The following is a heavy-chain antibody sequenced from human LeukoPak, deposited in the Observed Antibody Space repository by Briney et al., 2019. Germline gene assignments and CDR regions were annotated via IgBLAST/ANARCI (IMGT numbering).Heavy chain of an antibody. CDR1: GFTFTSHA. D-gene: IGHD3-16*01. Sequence: GGSLGLSCAASGFTFTSHAMSWVRQAPGKGLEWVSAIRGSGDNTFYADSVKGRFAISRDNSKNTVYLQMNSLRAEDTAVYYCAKSVGWGGYDAFDIWGQGTMVTVSS. J-gene: IGHJ3*02. V-gene: IGHV3-23*01. CDR2: IRGSGDNT. CDR3: AKSVGWGGYDAFDI.